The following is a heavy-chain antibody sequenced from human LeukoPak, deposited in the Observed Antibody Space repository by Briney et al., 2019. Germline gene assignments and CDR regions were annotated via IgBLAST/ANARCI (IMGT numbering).Heavy chain of an antibody. CDR3: ARGDWNYVDYYYGMDV. J-gene: IGHJ6*02. D-gene: IGHD1-7*01. V-gene: IGHV3-74*01. CDR1: GFTFSSYW. CDR2: INSDGSST. Sequence: PGGSLRLSCAASGFTFSSYWMHWVRQAPGKGLVWVSRINSDGSSTSYADSVKGRFTISRDNAKNTLYLQMNSLRAEDTAVYYCARGDWNYVDYYYGMDVWGQGTTVTVSS.